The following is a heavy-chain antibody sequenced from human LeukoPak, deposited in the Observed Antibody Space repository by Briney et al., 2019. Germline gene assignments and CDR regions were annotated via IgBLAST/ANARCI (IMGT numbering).Heavy chain of an antibody. CDR3: ARDGYYDSSGYYPLDY. D-gene: IGHD3-22*01. V-gene: IGHV4-4*07. CDR1: GGSISSYY. Sequence: SETLSLTCTVSGGSISSYYWSWIRQPAGKGLEWIGRIYTSGSTNYNPSLKSRVTMSVDTSKNQFSLKLSSVAAADTAVYYCARDGYYDSSGYYPLDYWGQGTLVTVSS. CDR2: IYTSGST. J-gene: IGHJ4*02.